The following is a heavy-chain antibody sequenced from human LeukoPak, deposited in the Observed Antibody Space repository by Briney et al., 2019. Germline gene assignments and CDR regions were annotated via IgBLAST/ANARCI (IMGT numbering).Heavy chain of an antibody. CDR2: IYYSGST. CDR1: GGSISTSIYY. J-gene: IGHJ4*02. D-gene: IGHD5-18*01. V-gene: IGHV4-39*07. Sequence: SETLSLTCTVSGGSISTSIYYWGWIRQSPGKGLEWIGSIYYSGSTYYNPSLKSRVTISVDTSKNQFSLKLTSVTAADTAMYYCARSPYNYGYLVPVSYYFDYWGQGTLVTVSS. CDR3: ARSPYNYGYLVPVSYYFDY.